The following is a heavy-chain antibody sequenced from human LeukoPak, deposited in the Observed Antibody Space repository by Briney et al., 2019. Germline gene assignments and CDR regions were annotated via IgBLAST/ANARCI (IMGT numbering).Heavy chain of an antibody. V-gene: IGHV4-34*01. J-gene: IGHJ4*02. CDR2: INHSGST. CDR1: GGSFSGYD. Sequence: SETLSLTCAVYGGSFSGYDWSWIRQPPGKGLEWIGEINHSGSTNYNPSLKSRVTISVDTSKNQFSLKLSSVTAADTAVYYCAREGNPKGLVPAAIDFRLDYWGQGTLVTVSS. D-gene: IGHD2-2*01. CDR3: AREGNPKGLVPAAIDFRLDY.